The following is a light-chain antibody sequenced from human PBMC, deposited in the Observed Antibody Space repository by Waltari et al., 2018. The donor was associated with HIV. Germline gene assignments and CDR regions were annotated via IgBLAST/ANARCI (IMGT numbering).Light chain of an antibody. CDR2: LGS. J-gene: IGKJ2*03. CDR1: QSLMHSDGYNY. CDR3: MQCLQTPWS. Sequence: DIVMTQSPLSLPVTPGEPASMSCRSSQSLMHSDGYNYLDWYLQKPGQSPQLLIYLGSNRASGVPDRFSGSGSGTDCTLKISRVEAEVVGVYHCMQCLQTPWSFGQWTNLEIK. V-gene: IGKV2-28*01.